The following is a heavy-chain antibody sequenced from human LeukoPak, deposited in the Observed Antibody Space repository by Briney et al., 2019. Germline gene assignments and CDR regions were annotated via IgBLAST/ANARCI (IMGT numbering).Heavy chain of an antibody. CDR1: GGTFSSYT. CDR3: ARDSRNCGGDCYYDY. Sequence: ASVKVSCKASGGTFSSYTISWVRQAPGQGLEWMGRIIPILGIANYAQKFQGRVTITADKSTSTAYMELSSLGSEDTAVYYCARDSRNCGGDCYYDYWGQGTLVTVSS. D-gene: IGHD2-21*02. CDR2: IIPILGIA. V-gene: IGHV1-69*04. J-gene: IGHJ4*02.